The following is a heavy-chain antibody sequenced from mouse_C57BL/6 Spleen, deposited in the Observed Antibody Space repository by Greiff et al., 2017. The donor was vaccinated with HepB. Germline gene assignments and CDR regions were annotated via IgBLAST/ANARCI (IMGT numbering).Heavy chain of an antibody. J-gene: IGHJ2*01. CDR2: INYDGSST. Sequence: EVKVVESEGGLVQPGSSMKLSCTASGFTFSDYYMAWVRQVPEKGLEWVANINYDGSSTYYLDSLKSRFIISRDNAKNILYLQMSSLKSEDTATYYCARASYDGYYFWDYWGQGTTLTVSS. D-gene: IGHD2-3*01. CDR1: GFTFSDYY. V-gene: IGHV5-16*01. CDR3: ARASYDGYYFWDY.